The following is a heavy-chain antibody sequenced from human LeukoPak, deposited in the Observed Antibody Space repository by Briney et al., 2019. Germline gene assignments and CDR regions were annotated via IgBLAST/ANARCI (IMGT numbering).Heavy chain of an antibody. CDR3: ARWYRRGGSFSLLDY. Sequence: ASVKVSCKASGYNFTSYGMSWVRQAPGQGLEWMGWINTNTGSPTYAQGFTGRFVFSLDTSVSTAYLQISSLKAEDTAVYYCARWYRRGGSFSLLDYWGQGTLVTVSS. CDR1: GYNFTSYG. J-gene: IGHJ4*02. CDR2: INTNTGSP. V-gene: IGHV7-4-1*02. D-gene: IGHD2-15*01.